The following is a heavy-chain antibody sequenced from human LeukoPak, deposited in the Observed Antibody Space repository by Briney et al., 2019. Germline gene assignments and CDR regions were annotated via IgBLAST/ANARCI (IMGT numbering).Heavy chain of an antibody. J-gene: IGHJ4*02. CDR1: GFTFDDYA. D-gene: IGHD2-21*02. Sequence: TGGSLRLSCAASGFTFDDYAMHWVRQAPGKGLEWVSGISWNSGSIGYADSVKGRFTISRDNAKNSLYLQMNSLRAEDMALCYCAKAYCGGDCYWFDYWGQGTLVTVSS. CDR3: AKAYCGGDCYWFDY. CDR2: ISWNSGSI. V-gene: IGHV3-9*03.